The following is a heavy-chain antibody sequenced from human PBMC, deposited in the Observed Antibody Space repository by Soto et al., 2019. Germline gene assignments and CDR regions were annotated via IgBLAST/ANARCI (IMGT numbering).Heavy chain of an antibody. D-gene: IGHD1-1*01. CDR2: INAGNGNT. J-gene: IGHJ4*02. V-gene: IGHV1-3*01. CDR3: ARGRWTQTTADYYLDY. CDR1: GYTLSGYA. Sequence: QVQLVQSGADVKKPGAPVKVSCKASGYTLSGYALHWVRQAPGQRLEWMGWINAGNGNTKYSQKFQGRVTITRDTSARTAYMELRSLRSEDTAVYYCARGRWTQTTADYYLDYWGQGTLVTVSS.